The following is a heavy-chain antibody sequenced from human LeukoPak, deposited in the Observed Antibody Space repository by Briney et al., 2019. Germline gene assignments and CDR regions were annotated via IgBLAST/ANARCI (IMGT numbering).Heavy chain of an antibody. CDR2: ITWDGGTT. J-gene: IGHJ3*02. D-gene: IGHD5-18*01. Sequence: GGSLRLSCAGSEFTFDDYTMNWVRQAPGKGLEWVSLITWDGGTTYYADSVKGRFTISRDNSKNSLYLQMDSLGTEDTALYYCAKSTAMVTWGSFEIWGQGTMVTVSS. V-gene: IGHV3-43*01. CDR3: AKSTAMVTWGSFEI. CDR1: EFTFDDYT.